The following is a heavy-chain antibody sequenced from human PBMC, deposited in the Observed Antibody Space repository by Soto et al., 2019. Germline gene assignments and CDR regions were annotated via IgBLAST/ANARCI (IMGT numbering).Heavy chain of an antibody. CDR2: IYYSGST. D-gene: IGHD3-10*01. Sequence: SETLSLTCTVSGGSISSGDYYWSWIRQPPGKGLEWIGYIYYSGSTYYNPSLKSPVSISVDTSKNQFSLKLNSVTAADTAVYYGARVGRGVADYWGQGTLVTVSS. CDR3: ARVGRGVADY. J-gene: IGHJ4*02. CDR1: GGSISSGDYY. V-gene: IGHV4-30-4*01.